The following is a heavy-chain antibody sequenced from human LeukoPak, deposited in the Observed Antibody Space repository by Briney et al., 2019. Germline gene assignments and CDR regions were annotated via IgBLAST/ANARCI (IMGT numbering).Heavy chain of an antibody. D-gene: IGHD3-10*01. V-gene: IGHV4-61*01. CDR1: GGSISTSNYY. CDR3: ARDRGKDWGFGELLQI. Sequence: PSETLSLTCTVSGGSISTSNYYWGWIRQPPGKGLEWIGYIYYSGSTNYNPSLKSRVTISVDTSKNQFSLKLSSVTAADTAVYYCARDRGKDWGFGELLQIWGQGTLVTVSS. CDR2: IYYSGST. J-gene: IGHJ4*02.